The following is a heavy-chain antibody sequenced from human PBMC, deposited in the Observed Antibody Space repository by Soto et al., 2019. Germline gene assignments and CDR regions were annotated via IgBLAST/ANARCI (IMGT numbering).Heavy chain of an antibody. J-gene: IGHJ4*02. CDR3: ARDLPPVDY. Sequence: QVQLVQSGAEVKKPGASVKVSCKASGYTFTSYAMHWVRQAPGQRLEWMGWINAGNGNTKYSQKFQGRVTITRDTSGSTAYMELSSLRSEDTAVYYCARDLPPVDYWGQGTLVTVSS. CDR2: INAGNGNT. V-gene: IGHV1-3*01. CDR1: GYTFTSYA.